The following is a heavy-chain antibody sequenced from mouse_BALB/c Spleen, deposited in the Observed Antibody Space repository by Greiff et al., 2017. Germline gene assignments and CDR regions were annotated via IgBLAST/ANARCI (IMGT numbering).Heavy chain of an antibody. CDR3: ARLYYGNYDYAMDY. J-gene: IGHJ4*01. V-gene: IGHV1S29*02. CDR1: GYTFTDYN. CDR2: IYPYNGGT. Sequence: VQLQQPGPELVKPGASVKISCKASGYTFTDYNMHWVKQSHGKSLEWIGYIYPYNGGTGYNQKFKSKATLTVDNSSSTAYMELRSLTSEDSAVYYCARLYYGNYDYAMDYWGQGTSVTVSS. D-gene: IGHD2-1*01.